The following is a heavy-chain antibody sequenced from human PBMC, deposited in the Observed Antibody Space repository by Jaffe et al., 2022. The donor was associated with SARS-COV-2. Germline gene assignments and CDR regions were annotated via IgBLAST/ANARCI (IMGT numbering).Heavy chain of an antibody. CDR3: AKSKGAIVGTFDAFDI. D-gene: IGHD1-26*01. J-gene: IGHJ3*02. Sequence: EVQLLESGGDLVQPGGALRLSCVASGFTFSNYAMNWVRQAPGKGLEWVSGVSGIGGSPYYADSVKGRFTISRDNSKNTLFLQMNSLRAEDTAEYYCAKSKGAIVGTFDAFDIWGQGTMVTVSS. V-gene: IGHV3-23*01. CDR1: GFTFSNYA. CDR2: VSGIGGSP.